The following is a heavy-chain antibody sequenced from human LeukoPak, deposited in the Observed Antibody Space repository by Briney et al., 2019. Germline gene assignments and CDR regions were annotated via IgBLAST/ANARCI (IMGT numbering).Heavy chain of an antibody. CDR1: GYTFTSYY. D-gene: IGHD3-3*01. J-gene: IGHJ3*02. V-gene: IGHV1-46*01. CDR2: INPSGGST. CDR3: ARVYYDFWSGYYGEAFDI. Sequence: ASVKVSCKASGYTFTSYYMHWVRQAPGQGLEWMGIINPSGGSTSYAQKFQGRVTMTRDMSTSTVYMELSSLRSEDTAVYYCARVYYDFWSGYYGEAFDIWGQGTMVTVSS.